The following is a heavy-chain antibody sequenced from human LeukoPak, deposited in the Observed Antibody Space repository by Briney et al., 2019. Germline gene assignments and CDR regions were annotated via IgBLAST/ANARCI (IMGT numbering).Heavy chain of an antibody. CDR1: GFTFKRDW. V-gene: IGHV3-7*04. CDR3: ARDGPGCKDLDH. Sequence: PGGSLRLSCAASGFTFKRDWMTWVRQAPGKGLEWVANIKEDGSEKYYGDSVKGRFTISRDNAGNSLYLQMNSLRAEDTAVYYCARDGPGCKDLDHWGQGTLVTVSS. J-gene: IGHJ4*02. D-gene: IGHD2-15*01. CDR2: IKEDGSEK.